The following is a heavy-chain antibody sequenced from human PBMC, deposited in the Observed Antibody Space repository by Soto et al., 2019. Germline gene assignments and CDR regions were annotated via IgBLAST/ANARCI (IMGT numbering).Heavy chain of an antibody. V-gene: IGHV3-23*01. CDR3: ATGRRYYYDDTGPFYFEH. CDR2: ISGSGGST. CDR1: GFTFSSYA. D-gene: IGHD3-22*01. Sequence: GGSLRLSCAASGFTFSSYAMSWVRQAPGKGLEWVSAISGSGGSTYYADSVKGRFTISRDNSKNTLYLQMNSLRAEDTAVYYCATGRRYYYDDTGPFYFEHWGQGTLVTVSS. J-gene: IGHJ4*02.